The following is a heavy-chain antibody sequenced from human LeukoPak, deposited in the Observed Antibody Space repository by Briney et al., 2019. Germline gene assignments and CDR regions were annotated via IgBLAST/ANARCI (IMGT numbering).Heavy chain of an antibody. CDR3: AARNY. CDR1: GFSVSNNY. J-gene: IGHJ4*02. Sequence: GSLRLSCAASGFSVSNNYISWVRQAPGKGLEGVSVIYSRGATYYADSVKGRFTISRDNSKNTLYLQMNSLRVEDTAVYYCAARNYWGQGTLVTVSS. D-gene: IGHD1-14*01. CDR2: IYSRGAT. V-gene: IGHV3-53*01.